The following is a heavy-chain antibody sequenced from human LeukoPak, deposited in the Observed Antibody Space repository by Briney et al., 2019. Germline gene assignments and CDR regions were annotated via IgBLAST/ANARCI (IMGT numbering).Heavy chain of an antibody. CDR3: ARGGSSGWYES. V-gene: IGHV3-7*01. CDR2: IKQDGSEK. D-gene: IGHD6-19*01. Sequence: GGSLRLSCAASGFTFSTSWMTWVRQAPGKGLEGVANIKQDGSEKYYVDSVKGRFTISRDNAKNSLYLQMNSLRAEDTAVYYCARGGSSGWYESWGQGTLVTVSS. CDR1: GFTFSTSW. J-gene: IGHJ4*02.